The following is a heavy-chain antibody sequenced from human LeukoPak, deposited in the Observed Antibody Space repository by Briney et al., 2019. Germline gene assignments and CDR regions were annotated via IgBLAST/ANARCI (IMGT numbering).Heavy chain of an antibody. V-gene: IGHV1-46*01. J-gene: IGHJ5*02. D-gene: IGHD2-15*01. CDR3: ARVMVVAARDPLDP. Sequence: ASVTVSFTASGYTFTSYYMHWVRQAPGQGLEWMGIINPSGGSTSYAQKFQGRVTMTRDTSTSTVYMELSSLRSEDTAVYYCARVMVVAARDPLDPWGQGTLVTVSS. CDR2: INPSGGST. CDR1: GYTFTSYY.